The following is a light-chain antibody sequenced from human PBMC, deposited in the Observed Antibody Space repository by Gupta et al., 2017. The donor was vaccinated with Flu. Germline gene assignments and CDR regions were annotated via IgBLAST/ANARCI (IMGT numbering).Light chain of an antibody. Sequence: DIVMTQSPLSLPVTPGEPASISCRSSQSLLHSNGYNYLDWYLQKPGQSPKILIYLGSNRASGVPDRFSGSGSGTGFTLKISRVEAEDVGVYYCKQDLQTPRTFGQGTKVEIK. CDR1: QSLLHSNGYNY. J-gene: IGKJ1*01. CDR3: KQDLQTPRT. V-gene: IGKV2-28*01. CDR2: LGS.